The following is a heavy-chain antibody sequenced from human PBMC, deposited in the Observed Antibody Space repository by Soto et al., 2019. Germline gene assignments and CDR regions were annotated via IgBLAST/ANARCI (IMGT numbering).Heavy chain of an antibody. CDR3: AAYSGSSGAFDP. CDR1: GFTFTYYY. Sequence: QVQLVESGGGLVKPGGSLRLSCAASGFTFTYYYMTWIRQAPGKGLEWVSSVSSSGTPIYYADSVKGRFTISTDNAKNSLYLKRNSRRAEDTAVYYCAAYSGSSGAFDPWGQGTLVTVSS. J-gene: IGHJ5*02. D-gene: IGHD1-26*01. V-gene: IGHV3-11*01. CDR2: VSSSGTPI.